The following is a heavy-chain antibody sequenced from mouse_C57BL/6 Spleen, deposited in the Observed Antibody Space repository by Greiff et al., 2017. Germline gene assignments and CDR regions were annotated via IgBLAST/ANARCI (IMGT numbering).Heavy chain of an antibody. D-gene: IGHD3-3*01. Sequence: QVQLQQPGAELVMPGASVKLSCKASGYTFTSYWMHWVKQRPGQGLEWIGEIDPSDSYTNYNQKFKGKSTLTVDKSSSTAYMQLSSLTSEDSAVYYCARCPLGVWGTGTTGTVSS. CDR2: IDPSDSYT. CDR1: GYTFTSYW. CDR3: ARCPLGV. J-gene: IGHJ1*03. V-gene: IGHV1-69*01.